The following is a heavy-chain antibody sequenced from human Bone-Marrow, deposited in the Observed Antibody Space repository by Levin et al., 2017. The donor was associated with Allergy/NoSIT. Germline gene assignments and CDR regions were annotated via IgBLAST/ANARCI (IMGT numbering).Heavy chain of an antibody. D-gene: IGHD6-19*01. CDR2: IYHSGRT. V-gene: IGHV4-4*02. Sequence: SETLSLTCDVSGIPLSSSHWWGWVRQPPGKGPEWIGEIYHSGRTQYNPSLKSRVTMSVDKSRNQFSLSLSSVIAADTAVYYCARMPDRSGWYLVDAFDIWGQGTLVTVSS. J-gene: IGHJ3*02. CDR1: GIPLSSSHW. CDR3: ARMPDRSGWYLVDAFDI.